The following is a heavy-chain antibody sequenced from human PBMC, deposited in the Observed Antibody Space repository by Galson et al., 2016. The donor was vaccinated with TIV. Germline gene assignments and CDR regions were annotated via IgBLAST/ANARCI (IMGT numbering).Heavy chain of an antibody. J-gene: IGHJ4*02. CDR1: GYSFTRYW. D-gene: IGHD5-12*01. CDR3: ARLGHGFSAYPAY. Sequence: QSGAEVKKPGESLKISCKGSGYSFTRYWIGWVRQMPGKGLEWMGIIYPADSETRYRPSFQGQVTISADKSITTAYLQWSSLKASDTAIYLCARLGHGFSAYPAYWGQGTLVTVSS. CDR2: IYPADSET. V-gene: IGHV5-51*01.